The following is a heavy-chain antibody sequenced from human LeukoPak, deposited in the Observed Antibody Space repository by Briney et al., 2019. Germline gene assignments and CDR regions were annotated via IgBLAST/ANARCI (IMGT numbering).Heavy chain of an antibody. D-gene: IGHD1-26*01. V-gene: IGHV3-11*04. CDR2: ISSSGSTI. J-gene: IGHJ4*02. CDR3: ARGRSYYDIYFDY. CDR1: GSTFSDYY. Sequence: PGGSLRLSCAASGSTFSDYYMSWIRQAPGKGLEWVSYISSSGSTIYYADSVKGRFTISRDNAKNSLYLQMNSLRAEDTAVYYCARGRSYYDIYFDYWGQGTLVTVSS.